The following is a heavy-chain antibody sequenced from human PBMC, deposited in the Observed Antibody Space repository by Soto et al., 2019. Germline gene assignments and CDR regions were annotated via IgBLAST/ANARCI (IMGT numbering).Heavy chain of an antibody. D-gene: IGHD2-15*01. Sequence: QLQLQESGSGLVKPSQTLSLTCAVSGGSISSGGYSWSWIRQPPGKGLEWIGYIYHSGCTYYNPATKSRVTISVDRSKNQCSLKLSSVTAADTAVYYCARGQVVAAQHWGQGTLVTVSS. J-gene: IGHJ4*02. V-gene: IGHV4-30-2*01. CDR1: GGSISSGGYS. CDR3: ARGQVVAAQH. CDR2: IYHSGCT.